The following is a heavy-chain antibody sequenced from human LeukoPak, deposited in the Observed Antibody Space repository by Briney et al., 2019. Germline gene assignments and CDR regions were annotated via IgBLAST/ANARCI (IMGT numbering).Heavy chain of an antibody. CDR3: ESHAGDYGDSYYYFDY. J-gene: IGHJ4*02. Sequence: PGGSLRLSCAASGFTFSSYDMHWVRQATRKGLEWVSAIGTAGDPYYPGSVKGRFTISRENAKNSLYLQMNSLRAEDTAVYYCESHAGDYGDSYYYFDYWGQGTLVTVSS. V-gene: IGHV3-13*05. CDR2: IGTAGDP. D-gene: IGHD4-17*01. CDR1: GFTFSSYD.